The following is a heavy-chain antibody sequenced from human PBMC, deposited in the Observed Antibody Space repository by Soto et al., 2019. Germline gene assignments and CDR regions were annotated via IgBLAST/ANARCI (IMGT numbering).Heavy chain of an antibody. J-gene: IGHJ4*02. CDR3: AREPPGERLRGHYFDY. Sequence: EVQLMESGGGLVQPGGSLRLSCAASGFTFSSDSMHWVRQAPGKGLEWVAYISSSRSSIYYADSVLGRFTISRDNAKNALYLQMNSLSDEDTAVYSCAREPPGERLRGHYFDYWGQGTLVTVSS. D-gene: IGHD1-26*01. CDR1: GFTFSSDS. CDR2: ISSSRSSI. V-gene: IGHV3-48*02.